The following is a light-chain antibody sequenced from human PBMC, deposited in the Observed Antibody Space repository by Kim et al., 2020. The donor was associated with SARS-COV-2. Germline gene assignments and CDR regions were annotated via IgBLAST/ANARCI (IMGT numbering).Light chain of an antibody. CDR3: QQYDNVPLT. V-gene: IGKV1-33*01. CDR2: HSS. J-gene: IGKJ4*01. Sequence: ASVGDRVTITCQASQDITNYLNWYQQKAGKAPKLLIYHSSNLEAGVPSRFSGSGSGTHFTFTIGSLQPEDIATYYCQQYDNVPLTFSGGTKVDIK. CDR1: QDITNY.